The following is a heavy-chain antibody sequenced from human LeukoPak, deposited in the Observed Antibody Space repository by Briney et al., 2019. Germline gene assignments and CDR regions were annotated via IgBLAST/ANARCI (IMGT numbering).Heavy chain of an antibody. CDR1: GGSFSGYY. CDR2: INHSGST. D-gene: IGHD3-16*01. V-gene: IGHV4-34*01. J-gene: IGHJ3*02. CDR3: ARVLGDRASAFDI. Sequence: SETLSLTCAVYGGSFSGYYWSWIRQPPGKGLEWIGEINHSGSTNYNPSLKSRVTISVDTSKNQFSLKLSSVTAADTAVYYCARVLGDRASAFDIWGQGTMVTVSS.